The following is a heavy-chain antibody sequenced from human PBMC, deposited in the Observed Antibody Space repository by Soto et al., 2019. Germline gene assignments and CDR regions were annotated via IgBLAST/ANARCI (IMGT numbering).Heavy chain of an antibody. Sequence: GGSLRLSCAASGFTFSSYAMSWVRQAPGKGLEWVSAISGSGGSTYYVDSVKGRFTITRDNSKNTLYLQMNSLRAEVTSVYYCAKAWIVLVTPPVFDYWGQGTLVTVSS. CDR2: ISGSGGST. CDR1: GFTFSSYA. CDR3: AKAWIVLVTPPVFDY. V-gene: IGHV3-23*01. D-gene: IGHD3-22*01. J-gene: IGHJ4*02.